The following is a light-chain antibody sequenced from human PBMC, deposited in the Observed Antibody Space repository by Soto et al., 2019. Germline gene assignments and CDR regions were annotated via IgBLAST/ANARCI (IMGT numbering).Light chain of an antibody. V-gene: IGKV3-11*01. CDR1: QSVSSY. CDR3: QPRSHWPST. Sequence: EIVLTQSPATLSFSPGERATLSCRASQSVSSYLAWYQQQPGQAPRLLIYDASNRATGIPARFSGSGSGTDFTLTISSLEHADLAVYYCQPRSHWPSTFGHGTKLAIK. CDR2: DAS. J-gene: IGKJ2*01.